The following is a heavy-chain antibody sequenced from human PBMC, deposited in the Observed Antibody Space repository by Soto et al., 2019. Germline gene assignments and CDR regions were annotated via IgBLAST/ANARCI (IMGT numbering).Heavy chain of an antibody. V-gene: IGHV4-59*01. D-gene: IGHD3-3*01. Sequence: SETLSLTRSVSGGSIVRYYWNWFRQAPGKGLEWIGYVHYSGSTNYKPSLKSRVTISGDTSKNQISLKLTSVTAADTAVYYCAREDEAIFGVLNLWGQGTLVTVSS. CDR3: AREDEAIFGVLNL. CDR1: GGSIVRYY. CDR2: VHYSGST. J-gene: IGHJ5*02.